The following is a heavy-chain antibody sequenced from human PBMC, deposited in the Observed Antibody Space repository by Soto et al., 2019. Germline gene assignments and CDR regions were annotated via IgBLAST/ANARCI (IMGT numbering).Heavy chain of an antibody. CDR2: IIPIFGTA. CDR1: GGTFSSYA. CDR3: ARDVWGDIVLVPAAMSAFDI. V-gene: IGHV1-69*12. D-gene: IGHD2-2*01. Sequence: QVQLVQSGAEVKKPGSSVKVSCKASGGTFSSYAISWVRQAPGQGLEWMGGIIPIFGTANYAQKFQGRVTITADESTSTAYMELSSLRSEDTAVYYCARDVWGDIVLVPAAMSAFDIWGQGTMVTVSS. J-gene: IGHJ3*02.